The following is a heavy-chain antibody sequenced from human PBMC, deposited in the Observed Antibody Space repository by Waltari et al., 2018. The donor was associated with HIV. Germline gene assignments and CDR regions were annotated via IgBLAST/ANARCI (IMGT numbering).Heavy chain of an antibody. CDR1: GFKFADSA. Sequence: EVLLVESGGGLVQPGGSLRLSCEASGFKFADSAMDWVLQAPGKGLEWVSSISWNSATIGYAESVKGRFTISRDNAKNSLSLQMNSLRPGDTALYYCAKVGMTAVTSYAIDIWGQGTMVTVSS. CDR3: AKVGMTAVTSYAIDI. CDR2: ISWNSATI. V-gene: IGHV3-9*01. J-gene: IGHJ3*02. D-gene: IGHD4-17*01.